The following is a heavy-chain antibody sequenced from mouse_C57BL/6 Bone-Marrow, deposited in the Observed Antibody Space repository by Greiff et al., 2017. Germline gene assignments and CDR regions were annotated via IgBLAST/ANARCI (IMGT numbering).Heavy chain of an antibody. D-gene: IGHD2-4*01. CDR3: ARHRGLRGGYAMDY. V-gene: IGHV5-12*01. Sequence: EVKLVESGGGLVQPGGSLKLSCAASGFTFSDYYMYWVRQTPEKRLEWVAYISNGGGSTYYPDTVKGRFTISRDNAKNTLYLQMSRLKSEDTAMYYGARHRGLRGGYAMDYWGQGTSVTVSS. CDR2: ISNGGGST. CDR1: GFTFSDYY. J-gene: IGHJ4*01.